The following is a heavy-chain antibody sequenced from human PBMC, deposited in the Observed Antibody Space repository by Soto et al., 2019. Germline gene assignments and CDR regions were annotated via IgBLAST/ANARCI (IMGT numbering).Heavy chain of an antibody. D-gene: IGHD2-8*01. CDR3: ARLITVSRPISTSYWYFDL. Sequence: EVQLVESGGGLVQPGGSLRLSCAASGFTVSSNYMSWVRQAPGKGLEWVSVIYSGGSTYYADSVKGRFTICRHNSKNTLYLQMNSLRAEDTAVYYCARLITVSRPISTSYWYFDLWGRGTLVTVSS. J-gene: IGHJ2*01. CDR1: GFTVSSNY. V-gene: IGHV3-53*04. CDR2: IYSGGST.